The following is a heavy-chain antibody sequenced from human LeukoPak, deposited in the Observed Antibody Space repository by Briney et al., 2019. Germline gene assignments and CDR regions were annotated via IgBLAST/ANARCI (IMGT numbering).Heavy chain of an antibody. CDR2: IWYDGSNK. CDR1: GFTFSSYG. V-gene: IGHV3-33*01. CDR3: ARDYRPVVTATTIRYFDY. Sequence: GGSLRLSCAASGFTFSSYGMHWVRQAPGKGLEWVAVIWYDGSNKYYADSVKGRFTISRDNSKNTPYLQMNSLRAEDTAVYYCARDYRPVVTATTIRYFDYWGQGTLVTVSS. D-gene: IGHD2-21*02. J-gene: IGHJ4*02.